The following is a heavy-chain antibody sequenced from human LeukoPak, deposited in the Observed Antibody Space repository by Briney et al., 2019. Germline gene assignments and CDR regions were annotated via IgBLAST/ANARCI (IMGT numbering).Heavy chain of an antibody. CDR3: ARDPAFFGVDHTDY. V-gene: IGHV4-61*02. D-gene: IGHD3-3*01. J-gene: IGHJ4*02. Sequence: PSQTLSLTCTVSGGSISSGSYFWSWIRQPAGKGLEWIGRIYTSGSTNYNPSLKSRVTISVDTSKNQFSLKLSSVTAADSVVYYCARDPAFFGVDHTDYWGQGTLVTVSS. CDR2: IYTSGST. CDR1: GGSISSGSYF.